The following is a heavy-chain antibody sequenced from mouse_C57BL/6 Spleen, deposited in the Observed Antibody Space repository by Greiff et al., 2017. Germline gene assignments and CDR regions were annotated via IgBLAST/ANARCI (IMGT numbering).Heavy chain of an antibody. V-gene: IGHV1-47*01. CDR2: FHPYNDDT. J-gene: IGHJ3*01. D-gene: IGHD1-1*01. CDR1: GYTFTTYP. CDR3: ARPSGSSYGGFAY. Sequence: VKLQESGAELVKPGASVKMSCKASGYTFTTYPIEWMKQNHGKSLEWIGNFHPYNDDTKYNEKFKGKATLTVEKSSSTVYLELSRLTSDDSAVYYCARPSGSSYGGFAYWGQGTLVTVSA.